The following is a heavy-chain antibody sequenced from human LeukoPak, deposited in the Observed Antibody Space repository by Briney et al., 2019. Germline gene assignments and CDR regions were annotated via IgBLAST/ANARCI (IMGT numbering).Heavy chain of an antibody. CDR1: GYSFTSYW. Sequence: GESLKISCKGSGYSFTSYWIGWVRQMPGKGLEWMGIILPADSDTTYSPSLKSRVTISLDTSRNQFSLKLSSVTAADTAVYYCAKSNGYGLVDIWGQGTMVTVSS. V-gene: IGHV5-51*01. CDR3: AKSNGYGLVDI. CDR2: ILPADSDT. J-gene: IGHJ3*02. D-gene: IGHD3-10*01.